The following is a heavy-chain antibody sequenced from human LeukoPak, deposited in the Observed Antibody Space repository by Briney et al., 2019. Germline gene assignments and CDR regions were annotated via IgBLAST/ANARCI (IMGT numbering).Heavy chain of an antibody. J-gene: IGHJ4*02. CDR1: GYTFTDYY. Sequence: GASVKVSCKVSGYTFTDYYMHWVQQAPGKGLEWMGLVDPEDGETIYAEKFQGRVTITADTSTDTAYTELSSLRSEDTAVYYCATAGGWELPFDYWGQGTLVTVSS. CDR2: VDPEDGET. D-gene: IGHD1-26*01. CDR3: ATAGGWELPFDY. V-gene: IGHV1-69-2*01.